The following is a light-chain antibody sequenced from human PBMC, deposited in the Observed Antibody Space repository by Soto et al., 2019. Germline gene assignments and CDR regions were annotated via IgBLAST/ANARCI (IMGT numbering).Light chain of an antibody. CDR2: GAS. CDR3: QQYGSSPLFT. Sequence: EIVLTQSPGTLSLSPGERATLSCRASQSVSSSYLAWYQQKPGQAPRLLIYGASARATGIPDRFSGSGSGIDFTLTISRLEPEDFAVYYCQQYGSSPLFTFGPGTKVAIK. CDR1: QSVSSSY. J-gene: IGKJ3*01. V-gene: IGKV3-20*01.